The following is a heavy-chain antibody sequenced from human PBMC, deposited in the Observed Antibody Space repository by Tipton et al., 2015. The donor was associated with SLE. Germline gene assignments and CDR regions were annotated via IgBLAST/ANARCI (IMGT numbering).Heavy chain of an antibody. CDR3: AGELLPSYGMDV. CDR1: GFTFSSYG. D-gene: IGHD1-26*01. V-gene: IGHV3-33*01. CDR2: IRYDGSNK. Sequence: SGFTFSSYGMHWVRQAPGKGLEWVAVIRYDGSNKYYADSVKGRFTISRDNSKNTLYLEKNSLRAEDTAVYYCAGELLPSYGMDVWGQGTTATVSS. J-gene: IGHJ6*02.